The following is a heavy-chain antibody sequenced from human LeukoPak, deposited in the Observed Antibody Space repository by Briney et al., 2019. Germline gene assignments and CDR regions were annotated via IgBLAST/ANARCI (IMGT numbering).Heavy chain of an antibody. CDR1: GFIFSTYG. Sequence: PGGSLRLSCAASGFIFSTYGMYWVRQAPGKGLEWVAFIRHDGSIKNYADSVKGRSTISRDNSKNTLYLQMNSLRAEDTAVYYCAKDSLADIYYWGQGTLVTVSS. J-gene: IGHJ4*02. CDR3: AKDSLADIYY. CDR2: IRHDGSIK. D-gene: IGHD3-9*01. V-gene: IGHV3-30*02.